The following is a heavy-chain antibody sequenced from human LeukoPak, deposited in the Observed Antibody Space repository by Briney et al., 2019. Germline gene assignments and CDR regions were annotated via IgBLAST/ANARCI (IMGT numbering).Heavy chain of an antibody. Sequence: SETLSLTCTVSAYSISSGYYWGWIRQPPGKGLEWIGSIYHSGSTYYNPSLKSRVTISVDKSKNQFSLKLSSVTAADTAVYYCARAGDTQYFQHWGQGTLVTVSS. J-gene: IGHJ1*01. V-gene: IGHV4-38-2*02. CDR2: IYHSGST. CDR3: ARAGDTQYFQH. CDR1: AYSISSGYY. D-gene: IGHD3-10*01.